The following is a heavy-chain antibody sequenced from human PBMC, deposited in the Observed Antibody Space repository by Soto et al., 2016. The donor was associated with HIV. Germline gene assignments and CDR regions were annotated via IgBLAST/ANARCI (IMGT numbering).Heavy chain of an antibody. D-gene: IGHD6-19*01. J-gene: IGHJ4*02. Sequence: EVQLVESGGGLVKPGGSLRLSCAASGFTFSSYSMNWVRQAPGKGLEWVSSISSSSSYIYYADSVKGRFTISRDNAKNSLYLQMNSLRAEDTAVYYCARVVGVWQWLFDYWGQGTLVTGLL. CDR1: GFTFSSYS. CDR2: ISSSSSYI. V-gene: IGHV3-21*01. CDR3: ARVVGVWQWLFDY.